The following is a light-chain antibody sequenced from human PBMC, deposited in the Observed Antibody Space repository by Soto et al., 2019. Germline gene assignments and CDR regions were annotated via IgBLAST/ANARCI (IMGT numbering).Light chain of an antibody. V-gene: IGKV1-39*01. CDR1: QSISSY. CDR3: QQSYSTPRT. CDR2: GAS. Sequence: DIQMTQSPSSLSASVGDRVTITCRASQSISSYLNWYQQKPGKAPKALIYGASSLQSGVPSRFSGSGSGTDFTLSISSLQPEDFATYYCQQSYSTPRTFGQGTKLEIK. J-gene: IGKJ2*01.